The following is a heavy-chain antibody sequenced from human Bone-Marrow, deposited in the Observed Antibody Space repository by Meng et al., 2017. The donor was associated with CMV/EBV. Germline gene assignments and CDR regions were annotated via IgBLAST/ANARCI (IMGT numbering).Heavy chain of an antibody. J-gene: IGHJ4*02. CDR1: GYTFTSYY. CDR3: AARGYNYGQNFEY. Sequence: QVQLVRSVAEAKRPGAAVKVSCKASGYTFTSYYMHWVRQAPGQGLEWMGWINPNSGGTSYAQKFQGRVTMTRDTSINTAYVELTSLTPDDTAVYYCAARGYNYGQNFEYWGQGTLVTVSS. D-gene: IGHD5-18*01. CDR2: INPNSGGT. V-gene: IGHV1-2*02.